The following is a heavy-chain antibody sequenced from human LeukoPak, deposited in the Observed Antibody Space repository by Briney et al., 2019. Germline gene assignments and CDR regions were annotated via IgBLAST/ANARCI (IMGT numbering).Heavy chain of an antibody. CDR2: ISWNSGSI. D-gene: IGHD5-18*01. CDR1: GFTFDDYA. Sequence: PGRSLRLSCAASGFTFDDYAMHWVRQAPGKGLEWVSGISWNSGSIGYADSVKGRFTISRDNAKNSLYLQMNSLRAEDTALYYCAKGDTAMVYYHYGMDVWGQGTTVTVSS. V-gene: IGHV3-9*01. CDR3: AKGDTAMVYYHYGMDV. J-gene: IGHJ6*02.